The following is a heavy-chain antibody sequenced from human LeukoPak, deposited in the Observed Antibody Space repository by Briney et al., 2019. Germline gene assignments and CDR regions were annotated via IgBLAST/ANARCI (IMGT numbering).Heavy chain of an antibody. J-gene: IGHJ2*01. D-gene: IGHD5-24*01. CDR3: AIEMATKIGRYFDL. V-gene: IGHV1-46*01. CDR1: GYTFTSYY. CDR2: INPSGGST. Sequence: ASVKVSCKLSGYTFTSYYMHWVRQAPGQGLEWMGIINPSGGSTSYAQKFQGRVTMTRDMSTSTVYMELSSLRSEDTAVYYCAIEMATKIGRYFDLWGRGTLVTVSS.